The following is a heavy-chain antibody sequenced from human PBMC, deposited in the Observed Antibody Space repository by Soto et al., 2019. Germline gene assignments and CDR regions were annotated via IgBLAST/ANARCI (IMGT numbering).Heavy chain of an antibody. D-gene: IGHD3-16*01. CDR3: AHTMNTWGGVSALDAFDM. CDR1: GFSLSTSSVG. CDR2: IPWDDDG. J-gene: IGHJ3*02. V-gene: IGHV2-5*02. Sequence: GPALLNPTPTLPVTCSFSGFSLSTSSVGVAWIRQPPGQALECLSIIPWDDDGRYSPALKTRLPITKGTAKNQVVLTMHNLDHEYTATYYSAHTMNTWGGVSALDAFDMWGQGTTVTV.